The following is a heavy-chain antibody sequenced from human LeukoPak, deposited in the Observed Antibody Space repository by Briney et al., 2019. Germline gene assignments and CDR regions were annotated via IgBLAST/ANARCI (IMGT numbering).Heavy chain of an antibody. CDR3: ARELHSGSYYFDY. J-gene: IGHJ4*02. CDR2: MYHSGST. D-gene: IGHD1-26*01. V-gene: IGHV4-38-2*02. Sequence: SETLSLTCTVSGYSISSGHYWGWIRQPPGKGLEWIGSMYHSGSTYYNPPLKSRVTISEDTSKNQFSLKLTSVTAADTAVYYCARELHSGSYYFDYWGQGTLVTVSS. CDR1: GYSISSGHY.